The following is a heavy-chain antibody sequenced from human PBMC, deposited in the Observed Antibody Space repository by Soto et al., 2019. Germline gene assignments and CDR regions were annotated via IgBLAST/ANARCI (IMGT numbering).Heavy chain of an antibody. CDR1: KFTFASYV. Sequence: QVQLVESGGGVVQPERSQRLSCTASKFTFASYVMHWVRQAPGEGLEWVALISFDGTNTYYADSVKGRFTISRDNSKNTIYLQMNSLRPEDTAVYYCAREMIPMIMGGMSAMDVWGKGTTVTVST. D-gene: IGHD3-22*01. CDR2: ISFDGTNT. J-gene: IGHJ6*04. V-gene: IGHV3-30*04. CDR3: AREMIPMIMGGMSAMDV.